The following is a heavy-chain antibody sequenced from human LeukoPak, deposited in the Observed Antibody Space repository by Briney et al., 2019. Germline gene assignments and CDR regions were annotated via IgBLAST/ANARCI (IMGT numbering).Heavy chain of an antibody. CDR2: IRYDGSNK. V-gene: IGHV3-30*02. D-gene: IGHD1-26*01. CDR3: AREGRGSGSYSHYFDY. Sequence: GGSLRLSCEASGFTFSTYGMRWVRQAPGKGLEWVAFIRYDGSNKYYADSVKGRFTISRDNAKNSLYLQMNSLRAEDTAVYYCAREGRGSGSYSHYFDYWGQGTLVTVSS. CDR1: GFTFSTYG. J-gene: IGHJ4*02.